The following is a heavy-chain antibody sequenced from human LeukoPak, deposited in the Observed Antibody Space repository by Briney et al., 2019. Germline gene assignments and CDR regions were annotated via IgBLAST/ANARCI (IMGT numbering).Heavy chain of an antibody. V-gene: IGHV3-7*01. J-gene: IGHJ6*03. CDR1: GFTFSSYW. CDR2: IKQDGSEK. Sequence: GGSLRLSCAASGFTFSSYWMSWVRQAPGKGLEWVANIKQDGSEKYYVDSVKGRFTISRDNAKNSLYLQMNSLRAEDTAVYYCARGKWGTYYYMDVWGKGTTVTVSS. CDR3: ARGKWGTYYYMDV. D-gene: IGHD1-26*01.